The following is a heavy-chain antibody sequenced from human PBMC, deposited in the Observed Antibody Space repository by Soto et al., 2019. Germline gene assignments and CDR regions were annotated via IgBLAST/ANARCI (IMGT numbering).Heavy chain of an antibody. J-gene: IGHJ5*02. V-gene: IGHV4-4*07. CDR3: AREPTTAGTVNWFDP. CDR2: VYTSGYS. Sequence: VQLQESGPGLVKPSETLSLICTVSGGSISSDYLSWIRQPAGKGLEWIGRVYTSGYSNSNPSLKSRVSMSVERSTKTFSLNLSYVTAADTAVYYCAREPTTAGTVNWFDPWGQGTLVTVSS. CDR1: GGSISSDY. D-gene: IGHD6-13*01.